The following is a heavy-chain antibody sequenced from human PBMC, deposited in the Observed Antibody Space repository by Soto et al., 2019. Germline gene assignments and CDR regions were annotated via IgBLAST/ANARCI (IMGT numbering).Heavy chain of an antibody. CDR1: GYSFTVYY. CDR3: ARGDYGTGGYPFPYFDY. Sequence: GPPVKFSGKASGYSFTVYYIHWVRQAPGQGLEWMGWINPDSGATNYAQNFQGRVTLTSDTSISTASMDLTSLTSDDTAVYYCARGDYGTGGYPFPYFDYWGQGTLVTVSS. J-gene: IGHJ4*02. CDR2: INPDSGAT. V-gene: IGHV1-2*02. D-gene: IGHD2-8*02.